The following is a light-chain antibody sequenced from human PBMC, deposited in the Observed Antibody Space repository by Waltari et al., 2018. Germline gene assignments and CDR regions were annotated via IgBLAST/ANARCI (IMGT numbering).Light chain of an antibody. Sequence: EIVLTQSPGTLSLSPGERATLSCRASQRVSSSYLAWYQQKPGQAPRPLIYGASSRATGIPERFSGSGSGTDFTLTISRREHEDFAVYYCQQYGSPTWTFGQGTKVEIK. CDR2: GAS. CDR3: QQYGSPTWT. J-gene: IGKJ1*01. CDR1: QRVSSSY. V-gene: IGKV3-20*01.